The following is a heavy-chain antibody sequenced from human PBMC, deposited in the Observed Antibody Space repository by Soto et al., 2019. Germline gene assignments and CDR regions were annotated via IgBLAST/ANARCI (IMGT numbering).Heavy chain of an antibody. V-gene: IGHV4-39*01. CDR2: IYYSGST. CDR3: ASTFPNCSGGSCYSRWNFDY. Sequence: QLQLQESGPGLVKPSETLSLTCTVSGGSISSSSYYWGWIRQPPGKGLEWIGSIYYSGSTYYNPSLKSRVTISVDTSKNQFSLKLSSVSAAAAAVYYCASTFPNCSGGSCYSRWNFDYWGQGTLVTVSS. J-gene: IGHJ4*02. CDR1: GGSISSSSYY. D-gene: IGHD2-15*01.